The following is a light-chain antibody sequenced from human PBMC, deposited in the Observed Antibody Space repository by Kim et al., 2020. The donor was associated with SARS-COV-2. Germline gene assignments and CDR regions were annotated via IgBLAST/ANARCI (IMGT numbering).Light chain of an antibody. Sequence: TGDRATLFCRASQSVRRSYLAWYQQKPGQAPRLLIYATSNRATGIPGRFSGSGSGTDFILTISRLEPEDFAMYYCQQYADSFTWTFGQGTRVDIK. J-gene: IGKJ1*01. CDR1: QSVRRSY. V-gene: IGKV3-20*01. CDR2: ATS. CDR3: QQYADSFTWT.